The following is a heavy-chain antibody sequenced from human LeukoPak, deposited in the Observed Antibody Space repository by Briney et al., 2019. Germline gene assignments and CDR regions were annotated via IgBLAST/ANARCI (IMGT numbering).Heavy chain of an antibody. V-gene: IGHV5-51*01. CDR1: GYSFATYW. CDR2: IYPADSNT. D-gene: IGHD2-21*01. J-gene: IGHJ5*02. CDR3: ARLYSILSPFDP. Sequence: GKSLKISCTGSGYSFATYWIAGVRRMPGKGLEWRVIIYPADSNTRYSPSFKGQVTISADKSNSTAYLQWSSLKASDTAMYFCARLYSILSPFDPWGQGTLVTVSS.